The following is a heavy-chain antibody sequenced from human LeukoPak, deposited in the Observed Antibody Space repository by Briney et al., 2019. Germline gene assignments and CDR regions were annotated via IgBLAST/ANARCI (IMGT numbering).Heavy chain of an antibody. CDR3: AELGITMIGGV. D-gene: IGHD3-10*02. CDR1: GFTFSTYG. V-gene: IGHV3-23*01. Sequence: GGSLRLSCVASGFTFSTYGMSWVRQAPGKGLEWVSSISSTGGTTYYADSVKGRFTISRDNSKNTLYLQMNSLRAEDTAVYYCAELGITMIGGVWGKGTTVTISS. J-gene: IGHJ6*04. CDR2: ISSTGGTT.